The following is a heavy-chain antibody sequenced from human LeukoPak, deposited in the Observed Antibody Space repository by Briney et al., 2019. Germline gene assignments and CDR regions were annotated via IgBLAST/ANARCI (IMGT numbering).Heavy chain of an antibody. CDR1: GFTFSSYE. CDR3: ARDRSGWYKWFDP. V-gene: IGHV3-48*03. Sequence: GGSLRLSCAASGFTFSSYEMNWVRQAPGKGLEWVSYISGSGSSIHYADSVKGRFTVSRDNAKNSLYLQMNSLRAEDTAVYFCARDRSGWYKWFDPWGQGTQVTVSS. D-gene: IGHD6-19*01. J-gene: IGHJ5*02. CDR2: ISGSGSSI.